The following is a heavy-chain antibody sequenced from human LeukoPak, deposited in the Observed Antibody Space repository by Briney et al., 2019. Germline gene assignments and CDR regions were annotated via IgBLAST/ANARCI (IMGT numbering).Heavy chain of an antibody. CDR3: AGDVDPDAFDI. Sequence: GGSLRLSCAASGFTFSSYWMSWVHQAPGKGLEWVANIKQDGSEKYYVDSVKGRFTISRDNAKNSLYLQMNSLRAEDTAVYYCAGDVDPDAFDIWGQGTMVTVSS. V-gene: IGHV3-7*01. CDR2: IKQDGSEK. J-gene: IGHJ3*02. D-gene: IGHD3-9*01. CDR1: GFTFSSYW.